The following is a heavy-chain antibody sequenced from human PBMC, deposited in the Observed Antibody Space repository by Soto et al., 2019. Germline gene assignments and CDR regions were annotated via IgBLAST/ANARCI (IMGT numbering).Heavy chain of an antibody. CDR2: SNPIFGKA. J-gene: IGHJ4*02. CDR3: AREMVGARYFDY. D-gene: IGHD1-26*01. Sequence: SVKDSCQASGGTFSSYAISWVRQAPGQELEWMGLSNPIFGKANYAQKFQCRVTITADESTSIAYMELSSMRSEDMDVYYCAREMVGARYFDYWGQGTLVTVSS. V-gene: IGHV1-69*13. CDR1: GGTFSSYA.